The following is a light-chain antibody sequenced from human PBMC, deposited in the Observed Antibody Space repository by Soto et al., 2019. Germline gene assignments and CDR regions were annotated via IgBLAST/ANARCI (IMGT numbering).Light chain of an antibody. J-gene: IGKJ1*01. CDR2: GAS. CDR1: QSVSSN. Sequence: DIVMTQSTATVSVSPGERATLSCRASQSVSSNLAWYQQKPGQAPRLLIYGASTRATGIPARFSGSGSGTEFTLTISSLHSEDFAVYYCQQYNNWPTWAFCQGTKVDIK. CDR3: QQYNNWPTWA. V-gene: IGKV3-15*01.